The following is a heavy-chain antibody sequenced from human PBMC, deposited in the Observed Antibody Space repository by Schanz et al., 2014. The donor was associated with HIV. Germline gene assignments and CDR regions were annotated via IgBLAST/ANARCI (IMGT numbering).Heavy chain of an antibody. Sequence: QVQLVESGGGVVQPGKSLRLSCAASGFTFNTYGMHWVRQAPGKGLEWVALISYYGDSVKGRFTISRDNSKNTLYLQVKSLRAEDTAVYYCAKDANYYDTKYRGKGNYYHYYGMDVWGQGTTVTVSS. D-gene: IGHD3-22*01. CDR3: AKDANYYDTKYRGKGNYYHYYGMDV. V-gene: IGHV3-30*18. J-gene: IGHJ6*02. CDR1: GFTFNTYG. CDR2: IS.